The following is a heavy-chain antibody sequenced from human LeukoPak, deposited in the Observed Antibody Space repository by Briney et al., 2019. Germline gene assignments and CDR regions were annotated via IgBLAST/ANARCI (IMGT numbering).Heavy chain of an antibody. CDR2: IITFNSNT. V-gene: IGHV1-18*01. D-gene: IGHD4-17*01. Sequence: GSVKVSCKASGYTFTSYGISWVRQAPGQGLEWMGWIITFNSNTNYAQKLQGRVTMTTDTSTSTAYMELRSLRSDDTAVYYCARAFRILTTVNTYYYYGMDVWGQGTTVTV. CDR3: ARAFRILTTVNTYYYYGMDV. CDR1: GYTFTSYG. J-gene: IGHJ6*02.